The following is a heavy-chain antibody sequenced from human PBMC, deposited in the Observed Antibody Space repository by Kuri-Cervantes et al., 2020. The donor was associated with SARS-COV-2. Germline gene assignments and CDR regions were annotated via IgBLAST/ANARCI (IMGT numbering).Heavy chain of an antibody. CDR3: ASQGVVY. Sequence: GESLKISCAASGFTFSSYSMNWVRQAPGKGLEWVSSISSSSSYIYYADSVKGRFTISRDNAKNSLYQQMNSLTAEETAVYYCASQGVVYWGQGTLVTVSS. D-gene: IGHD1-26*01. CDR1: GFTFSSYS. V-gene: IGHV3-21*01. J-gene: IGHJ4*02. CDR2: ISSSSSYI.